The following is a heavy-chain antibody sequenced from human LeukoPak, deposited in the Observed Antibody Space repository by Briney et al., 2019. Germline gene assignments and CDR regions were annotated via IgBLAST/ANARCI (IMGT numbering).Heavy chain of an antibody. V-gene: IGHV3-30*02. D-gene: IGHD3-10*01. CDR2: IRYDGSNK. CDR1: GFTFRSYG. Sequence: GGSLRLSRAASGFTFRSYGMHWVRQAPGKGLEWVAFIRYDGSNKKYADSVKGRFTISRDNSKNTLYLQMNSLRTEDTALYYCAKDGGVRGPDYYYYMDVWGKGTTVTIAS. J-gene: IGHJ6*03. CDR3: AKDGGVRGPDYYYYMDV.